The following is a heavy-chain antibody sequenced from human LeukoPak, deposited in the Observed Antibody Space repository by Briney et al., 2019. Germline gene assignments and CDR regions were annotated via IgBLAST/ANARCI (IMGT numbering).Heavy chain of an antibody. V-gene: IGHV4-34*01. CDR1: GGSFSGYY. J-gene: IGHJ6*02. D-gene: IGHD3-22*01. CDR2: INHSGST. Sequence: ASETLSLTCAVYGGSFSGYYWSWMRQPPGKGLEWIGEINHSGSTNYNPSLKSRVTISVDTSKNQFSLKLSSVTAADTAVYYCARGRNYYYDSTEKGYYYGMDVWGQGTTVTVSS. CDR3: ARGRNYYYDSTEKGYYYGMDV.